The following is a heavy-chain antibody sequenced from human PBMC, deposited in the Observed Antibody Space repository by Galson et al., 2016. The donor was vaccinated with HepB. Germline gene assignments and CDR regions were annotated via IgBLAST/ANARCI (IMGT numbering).Heavy chain of an antibody. J-gene: IGHJ6*02. CDR3: ARVKLAGSYYYYGLDV. V-gene: IGHV3-33*01. Sequence: SLRLSCAASGFTFSGAGMHWVRQAPGKGLEWVAIIWFDGSKKYYADSVKGRFTLSRGNSNNSLHLQMNSLRVEDTGVYFCARVKLAGSYYYYGLDVWGQGTTVTVS. CDR1: GFTFSGAG. CDR2: IWFDGSKK.